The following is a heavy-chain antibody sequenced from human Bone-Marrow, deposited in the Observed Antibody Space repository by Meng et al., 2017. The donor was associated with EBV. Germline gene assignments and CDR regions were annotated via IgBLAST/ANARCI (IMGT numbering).Heavy chain of an antibody. V-gene: IGHV4-31*11. D-gene: IGHD2-21*01. CDR2: INHTGSA. J-gene: IGHJ5*02. Sequence: QVQLQESGPGLGKPSQTLSLTCAVSGGPISSGGYYWSWIRQTPGKGLEWIGEINHTGSAHYNPSLESRVTISVDTSKKEFSLKLSSVTAADTAVYYCARGPEIVVIIFPTNWFDPWGQGTLGTVSS. CDR1: GGPISSGGYY. CDR3: ARGPEIVVIIFPTNWFDP.